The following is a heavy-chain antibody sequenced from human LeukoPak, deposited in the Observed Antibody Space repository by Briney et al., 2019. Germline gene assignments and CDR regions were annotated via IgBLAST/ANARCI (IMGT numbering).Heavy chain of an antibody. D-gene: IGHD5/OR15-5a*01. CDR2: IYNSGST. CDR1: GGSVSSGGYY. J-gene: IGHJ4*02. V-gene: IGHV4-31*03. CDR3: ARGGFGVPFDY. Sequence: SETLSLTCTVSGGSVSSGGYYWSWIRQHPGKGLEWIGYIYNSGSTRYNPSLKSCLTISVDTSKNHFSLKLSSVTASDTAVYYCARGGFGVPFDYWGQGTLVTVSS.